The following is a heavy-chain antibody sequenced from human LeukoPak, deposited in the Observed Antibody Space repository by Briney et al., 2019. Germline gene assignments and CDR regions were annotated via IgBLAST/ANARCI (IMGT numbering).Heavy chain of an antibody. J-gene: IGHJ4*02. Sequence: GSLRLSCAASGFTFSSYVMHWVRQAPGKGLEWVAIISYEGSNEYYADSVKGRFTISRDNSKNTLYLQMNSLRAADTAVYYCAGGRTDIVVVPATLRNYYFDYWGQGTLVTVSS. CDR2: ISYEGSNE. CDR1: GFTFSSYV. D-gene: IGHD2-2*01. V-gene: IGHV3-30*04. CDR3: AGGRTDIVVVPATLRNYYFDY.